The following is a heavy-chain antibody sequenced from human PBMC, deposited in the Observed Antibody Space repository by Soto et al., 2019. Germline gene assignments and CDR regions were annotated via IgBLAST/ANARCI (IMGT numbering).Heavy chain of an antibody. CDR2: ISHGGNEK. D-gene: IGHD3-10*01. CDR1: GFIFSSYA. CDR3: AKVSSDRGYYYFAMDV. Sequence: VQLVESGGGVVQPGRSLRLSCAASGFIFSSYAMHWVRQAPGKGLEWVAVISHGGNEKYYADSVEGRFTISRDNSKNMVYLQMNGLRPEDTAVYYCAKVSSDRGYYYFAMDVWGQGTTVSVSS. V-gene: IGHV3-30*18. J-gene: IGHJ6*02.